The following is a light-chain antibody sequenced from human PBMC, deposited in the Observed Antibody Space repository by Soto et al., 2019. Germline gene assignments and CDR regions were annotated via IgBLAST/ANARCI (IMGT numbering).Light chain of an antibody. Sequence: QSVLTQPPSASGSPGQSVTISCTGTSSDVGGYNYVSWYQQHPGKAPKLMIYEVSKRPSGVPDRFSGSKSGNTASLTVSGLQAEDEAEYFCAGWDGSLKGFVFGTGTKLTVL. V-gene: IGLV2-8*01. CDR2: EVS. CDR1: SSDVGGYNY. J-gene: IGLJ1*01. CDR3: AGWDGSLKGFV.